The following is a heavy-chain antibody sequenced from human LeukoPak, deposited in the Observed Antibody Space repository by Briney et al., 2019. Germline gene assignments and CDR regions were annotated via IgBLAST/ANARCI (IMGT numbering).Heavy chain of an antibody. CDR1: GGTFSSYA. J-gene: IGHJ4*02. D-gene: IGHD1-26*01. CDR3: ARRPFGGSYEYFDY. CDR2: IIPIFGTA. V-gene: IGHV1-69*13. Sequence: ASVKFSCKASGGTFSSYAISWVRQAPGQGLEWMGGIIPIFGTANYAQKFQGRVTITADESTSTAYMELSSLRSEDTAVYYCARRPFGGSYEYFDYWGQGTLVTVSS.